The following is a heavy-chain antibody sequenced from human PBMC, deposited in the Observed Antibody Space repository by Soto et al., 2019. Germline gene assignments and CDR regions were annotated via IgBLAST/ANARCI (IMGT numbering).Heavy chain of an antibody. CDR3: AHIPNYYQDDWFDP. D-gene: IGHD3-10*01. J-gene: IGHJ5*02. V-gene: IGHV2-5*02. CDR1: GFSLTTRGVG. Sequence: QITLKESGPTLVKPTQTLTLTCTFSGFSLTTRGVGVGWIRQPPGKALECLALIYWDDDKRYSPSLQSRLSLTTHTSKTPVVLPLTNVDPVDTATYYCAHIPNYYQDDWFDPWGQGTLVSVSS. CDR2: IYWDDDK.